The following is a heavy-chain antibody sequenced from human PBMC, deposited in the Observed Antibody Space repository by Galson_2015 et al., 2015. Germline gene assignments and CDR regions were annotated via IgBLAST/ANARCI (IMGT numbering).Heavy chain of an antibody. J-gene: IGHJ6*02. Sequence: SVKVSCKASGYTFTSYYMHWVRQAPGQGLEWMGIINPSGGSTSYAQKFQGRVTMTRDTSTSTVYMELSSLRSEDTAVYYCARDLPHYDGYYYYGMDVWGQGTTVTVSS. CDR2: INPSGGST. CDR1: GYTFTSYY. D-gene: IGHD3-22*01. CDR3: ARDLPHYDGYYYYGMDV. V-gene: IGHV1-46*01.